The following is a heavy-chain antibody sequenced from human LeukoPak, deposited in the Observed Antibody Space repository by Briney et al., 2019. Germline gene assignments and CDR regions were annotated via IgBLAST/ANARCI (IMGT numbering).Heavy chain of an antibody. Sequence: SQTLSLTCAISGDSVSSYTAGWIWISQSPSRGLDWRVSTYYRSKWYTDDAGSVKSRITINADPAKNQFSLQLNSVTPEDSDLYCCGRGGLFRGNINSWIGLDMWGKGIMVTVSS. J-gene: IGHJ3*02. CDR3: GRGGLFRGNINSWIGLDM. CDR1: GDSVSSYTAG. V-gene: IGHV6-1*01. CDR2: TYYRSKWYT. D-gene: IGHD3-10*01.